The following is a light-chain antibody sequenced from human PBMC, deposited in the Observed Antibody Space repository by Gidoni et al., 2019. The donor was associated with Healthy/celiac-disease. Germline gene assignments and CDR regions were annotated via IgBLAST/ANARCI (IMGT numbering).Light chain of an antibody. CDR2: LGS. Sequence: DIVMTQSPLSLPVTPGEPSSISCRSSKSLLHSNGYNYLDWYLQKPGQSPQLLIYLGSNRASGVPDRFSGSGSGTDFTLKISRVEAEDVGVYYCMQALQTPYTFGQXTKLEIK. J-gene: IGKJ2*01. V-gene: IGKV2-28*01. CDR1: KSLLHSNGYNY. CDR3: MQALQTPYT.